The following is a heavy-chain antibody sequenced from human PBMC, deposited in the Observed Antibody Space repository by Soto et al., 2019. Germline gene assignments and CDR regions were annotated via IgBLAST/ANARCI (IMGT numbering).Heavy chain of an antibody. CDR2: ISYDGSNK. CDR3: ARAHVFSIAVWYYYYHDIDV. V-gene: IGHV3-30-3*01. Sequence: GGSLRLSCAASGFTFSSYAMHWVRQAPGKGLEWVAVISYDGSNKYYADSVKGRFTISRDNSKNTLYLQMNSLRAEDTAVYYCARAHVFSIAVWYYYYHDIDVWGKGTTGTVSS. J-gene: IGHJ6*04. D-gene: IGHD6-19*01. CDR1: GFTFSSYA.